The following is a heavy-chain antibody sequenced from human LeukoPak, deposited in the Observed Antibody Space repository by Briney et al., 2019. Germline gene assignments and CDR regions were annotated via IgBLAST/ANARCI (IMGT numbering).Heavy chain of an antibody. D-gene: IGHD1-26*01. V-gene: IGHV4-59*01. CDR2: IYYSGST. J-gene: IGHJ4*02. Sequence: SETLSLTCTVSGGSISSYYWSWIRQPPGKGLEWIGYIYYSGSTNYNPSLKSRVTISVDTSKNQFSLKLSSVTAADTAVYYCARGPVGATLAYWGQGTLVTVPS. CDR1: GGSISSYY. CDR3: ARGPVGATLAY.